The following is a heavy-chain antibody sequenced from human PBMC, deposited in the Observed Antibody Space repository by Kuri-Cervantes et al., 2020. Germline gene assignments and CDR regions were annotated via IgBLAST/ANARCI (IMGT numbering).Heavy chain of an antibody. CDR1: GGTFSSYA. V-gene: IGHV1-69*05. CDR2: IIPIFGTA. D-gene: IGHD3-3*01. J-gene: IGHJ6*02. CDR3: ARVKYDFWSAPIGMDV. Sequence: SVKVSCKASGGTFSSYAISWVRQAPGQGLEWMGGIIPIFGTANYAQKLQGRVTMTTDTSTSTAYMELRSLRSDDTAVYYCARVKYDFWSAPIGMDVWGQGTTVTVSS.